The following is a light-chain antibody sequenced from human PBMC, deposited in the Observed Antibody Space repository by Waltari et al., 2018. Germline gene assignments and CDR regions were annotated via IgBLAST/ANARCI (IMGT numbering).Light chain of an antibody. CDR1: QSVLYSPNNKNY. CDR3: QQYYSTPLT. J-gene: IGKJ4*01. V-gene: IGKV4-1*01. CDR2: WAS. Sequence: DIVMTQSPDSLAVSPGERATINCQSSQSVLYSPNNKNYLAWYQQKPGQPPKLLIYWASTRESGVPDRFSGSGSGTDFTLTISSLQAEDVAVYYCQQYYSTPLTFGGGTKVEIK.